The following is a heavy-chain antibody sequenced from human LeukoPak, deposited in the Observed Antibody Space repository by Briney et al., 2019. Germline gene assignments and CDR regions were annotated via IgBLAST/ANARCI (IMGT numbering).Heavy chain of an antibody. V-gene: IGHV4-59*01. CDR1: GGSISSYY. CDR3: ARSTIAAPHAFDI. J-gene: IGHJ3*02. D-gene: IGHD6-6*01. Sequence: PSETLSLTCAVYGGSISSYYWSWIRQPPGKGLEWIGYIYYGGSTNYNPSLKSRVTISVDTSKNQLSLKLSSVTAADTAAYYCARSTIAAPHAFDIWGQGTMVTVSS. CDR2: IYYGGST.